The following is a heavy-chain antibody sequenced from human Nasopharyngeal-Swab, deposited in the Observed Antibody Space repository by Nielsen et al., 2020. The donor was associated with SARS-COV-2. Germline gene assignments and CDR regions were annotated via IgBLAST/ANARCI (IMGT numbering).Heavy chain of an antibody. J-gene: IGHJ3*02. CDR1: GYTFTSYY. CDR3: ARGSPAVDYGDYSYWAFDI. V-gene: IGHV1-46*01. D-gene: IGHD4-17*01. CDR2: IDPSGGST. Sequence: ASVKVSCKASGYTFTSYYMHWVRQAPGQGLEWMGIIDPSGGSTSYAQKFQGRVTMTRDTSTSTAYMELSSLRSEDTAVYYCARGSPAVDYGDYSYWAFDIWGQGTMVTVSS.